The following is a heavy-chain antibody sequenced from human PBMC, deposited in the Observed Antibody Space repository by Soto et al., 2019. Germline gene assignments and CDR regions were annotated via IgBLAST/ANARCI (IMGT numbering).Heavy chain of an antibody. CDR1: GGSFSGYY. CDR2: INHSGST. Sequence: QVQLQQWGAGLLKPSETLSLTCAVYGGSFSGYYWSWIRQPPGKGREWIGEINHSGSTNYNPSLKSRVTISVDTSKNQFSLKLSSVTAADPAVYYCARGTCLTVYLNWFDPWGQGTLVTVSS. J-gene: IGHJ5*02. V-gene: IGHV4-34*01. CDR3: ARGTCLTVYLNWFDP. D-gene: IGHD3-9*01.